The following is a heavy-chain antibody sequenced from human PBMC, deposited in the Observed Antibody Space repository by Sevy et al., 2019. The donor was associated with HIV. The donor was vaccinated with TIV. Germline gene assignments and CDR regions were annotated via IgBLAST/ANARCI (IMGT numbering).Heavy chain of an antibody. Sequence: GGSLGLSCAASGFTFSSYAMSWVRQAPGKGLEWVSAISGSGGSTYYADSVKGRFTISRDNSKNTLYLQMNSLRAEDTAVYYCAKGGYYYDSSGYYDAFDIWGQGTMVTVSS. CDR2: ISGSGGST. J-gene: IGHJ3*02. D-gene: IGHD3-22*01. V-gene: IGHV3-23*01. CDR3: AKGGYYYDSSGYYDAFDI. CDR1: GFTFSSYA.